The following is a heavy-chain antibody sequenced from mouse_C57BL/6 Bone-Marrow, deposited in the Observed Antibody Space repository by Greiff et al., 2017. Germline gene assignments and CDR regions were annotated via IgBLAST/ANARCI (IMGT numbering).Heavy chain of an antibody. CDR3: ASKGFYYYGSSYVRFAY. V-gene: IGHV1-64*01. J-gene: IGHJ3*01. Sequence: QVQLQQPGAELVKPGASVKLSCKASGYTFTSYWMHWVKQRPGQGLEWIGMIHPNSGSTNYNEKFKSKATLTADKSSSTAYMQLSSLTSEDSAVYYCASKGFYYYGSSYVRFAYWGQGTLVTVSA. CDR1: GYTFTSYW. CDR2: IHPNSGST. D-gene: IGHD1-1*01.